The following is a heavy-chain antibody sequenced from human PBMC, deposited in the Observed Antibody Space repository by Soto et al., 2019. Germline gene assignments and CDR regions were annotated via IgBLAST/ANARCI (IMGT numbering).Heavy chain of an antibody. CDR2: IYYSGST. D-gene: IGHD6-6*01. CDR1: GGSISSYY. Sequence: PSETLSLTCTVSGGSISSYYWSWIRQPPGKGLEWIGYIYYSGSTNYNPSLKSRVTISVDTSKNQFSLKLSSVTAADTAVYYCARVPRPNSKFSSHDWFDPWGQGTLVTAPQ. V-gene: IGHV4-59*01. CDR3: ARVPRPNSKFSSHDWFDP. J-gene: IGHJ5*02.